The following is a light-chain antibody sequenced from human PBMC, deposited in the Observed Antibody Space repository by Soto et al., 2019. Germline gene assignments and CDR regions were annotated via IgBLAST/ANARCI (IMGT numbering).Light chain of an antibody. J-gene: IGLJ2*01. V-gene: IGLV1-44*01. CDR2: SND. CDR3: AAWYGSLNGWV. CDR1: SSNIGSNT. Sequence: QSVLTQAPSASGTPGQRVTISCSGSSSNIGSNTVSWYQQVPGTAPKLLIYSNDQRPSGVPDRFSGSKSGTSASLAIGGLQSEDEADYYCAAWYGSLNGWVFGGGTKVNVL.